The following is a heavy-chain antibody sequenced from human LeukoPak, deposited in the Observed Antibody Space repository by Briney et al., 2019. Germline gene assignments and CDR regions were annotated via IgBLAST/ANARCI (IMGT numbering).Heavy chain of an antibody. CDR2: MNPNTGNT. CDR3: ARKFLGSRGYYFDY. CDR1: GGTFSSYA. D-gene: IGHD3-10*01. J-gene: IGHJ4*02. V-gene: IGHV1-8*02. Sequence: ATVTVTCTVSGGTFSSYAISWVRQAPRQGLEWMGWMNPNTGNTGYAHKFQGRVNMPRDTSISTAYMELSSLRSDDTAVYYCARKFLGSRGYYFDYWGQGTLVTVSS.